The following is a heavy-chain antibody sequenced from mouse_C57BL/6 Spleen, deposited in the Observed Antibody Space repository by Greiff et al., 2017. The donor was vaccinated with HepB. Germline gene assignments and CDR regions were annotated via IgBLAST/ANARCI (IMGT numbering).Heavy chain of an antibody. Sequence: EVKLMESEGGLVQPGSSMKLSCTASGFTFSDYYMAWVRQVPEKGLEWVAIINYDGSSTYYLDSLKSRFIISRDNAKNILYLQMSSLKSEDTATYYCARVDYGYDGGFAYWGQGTLVTVSA. J-gene: IGHJ3*01. CDR1: GFTFSDYY. D-gene: IGHD2-2*01. CDR3: ARVDYGYDGGFAY. V-gene: IGHV5-16*01. CDR2: INYDGSST.